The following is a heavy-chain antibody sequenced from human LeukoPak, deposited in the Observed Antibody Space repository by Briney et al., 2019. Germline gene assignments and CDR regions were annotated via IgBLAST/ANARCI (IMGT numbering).Heavy chain of an antibody. CDR1: GYSFTSYW. CDR3: ARHVRDAYNYEVVWFDP. J-gene: IGHJ5*02. CDR2: IYPGDSDT. V-gene: IGHV5-51*01. D-gene: IGHD5-24*01. Sequence: GESLKISCKGSGYSFTSYWIGWVRQMPGKGLEWMGIIYPGDSDTRYSPSFQGQVTISADKSISTAYLQWSSLKASDTAMYYCARHVRDAYNYEVVWFDPWGQGTLVTVSS.